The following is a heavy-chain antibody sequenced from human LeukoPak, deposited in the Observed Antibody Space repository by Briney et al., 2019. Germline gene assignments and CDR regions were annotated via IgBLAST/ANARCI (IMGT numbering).Heavy chain of an antibody. V-gene: IGHV4-34*01. D-gene: IGHD1-26*01. J-gene: IGHJ4*02. CDR3: ARVGGGGPIVGATN. CDR2: INHSGST. CDR1: GGSFSGYY. Sequence: SETLSLTCAVYGGSFSGYYWSWIRQPPGKGLEWIGEINHSGSTNYNPSLKSRVTISVDTSKNQFSLKLSSVTAADTAVYYCARVGGGGPIVGATNWGQGTLVTVSS.